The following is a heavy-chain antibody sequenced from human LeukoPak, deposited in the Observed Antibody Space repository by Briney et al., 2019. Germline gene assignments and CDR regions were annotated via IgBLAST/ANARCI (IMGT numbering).Heavy chain of an antibody. Sequence: GGSLRLSCGASGFTFSSYAMSWVRQAPGKGLEWVSAISGSGGSTYYADSVKGRFTISRDNSKNTLYLQMNSLRAEDTAVYYCAKFMRRVGATRGTADYWGQGTLVTVSS. CDR1: GFTFSSYA. CDR3: AKFMRRVGATRGTADY. V-gene: IGHV3-23*01. CDR2: ISGSGGST. J-gene: IGHJ4*02. D-gene: IGHD1-26*01.